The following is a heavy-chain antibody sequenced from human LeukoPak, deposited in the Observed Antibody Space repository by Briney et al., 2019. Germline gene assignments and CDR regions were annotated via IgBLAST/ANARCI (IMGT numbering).Heavy chain of an antibody. J-gene: IGHJ5*02. D-gene: IGHD3-3*01. CDR1: GGSISSYY. CDR2: IYYSGST. CDR3: ARRTYDFWSGQRVRWFDP. V-gene: IGHV4-59*01. Sequence: KSSETLSLTCTVSGGSISSYYWSWIRQPPGKGLEWIGYIYYSGSTNYNPSLKSRVTISVDTSKNQFSLKLSSVTAADTAVYYCARRTYDFWSGQRVRWFDPWGQGTLVTVSS.